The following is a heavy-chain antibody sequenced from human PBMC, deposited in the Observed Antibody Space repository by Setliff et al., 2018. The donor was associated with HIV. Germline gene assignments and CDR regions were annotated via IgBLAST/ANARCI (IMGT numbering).Heavy chain of an antibody. CDR1: EFTFGDYA. V-gene: IGHV3-49*04. Sequence: GGSLRLSCTASEFTFGDYAMSWVRQPPGKGLEWVGFIRSKTYGGTIKYAASVKGRFTISRDDSKNIAYLQMNSLKTEDTAVYYCTRVPINSYYYMDVWGKGTTVTVSS. CDR3: TRVPINSYYYMDV. CDR2: IRSKTYGGTI. D-gene: IGHD2-21*01. J-gene: IGHJ6*03.